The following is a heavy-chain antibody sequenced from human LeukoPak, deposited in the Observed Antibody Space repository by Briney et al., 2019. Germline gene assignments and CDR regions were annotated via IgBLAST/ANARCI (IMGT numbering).Heavy chain of an antibody. J-gene: IGHJ4*02. V-gene: IGHV4-34*01. CDR3: ARGSYDSSGPQDY. Sequence: SGGSLRLSCAASGFTFSSYAMHWVRQAPGKGLEWIGEINRSGSTNYNPSLKSRVTISVDTSKNQFSLKLSSVTAADTAVYYCARGSYDSSGPQDYWGQGTLVTVSS. D-gene: IGHD3-22*01. CDR2: INRSGST. CDR1: GFTFSSYA.